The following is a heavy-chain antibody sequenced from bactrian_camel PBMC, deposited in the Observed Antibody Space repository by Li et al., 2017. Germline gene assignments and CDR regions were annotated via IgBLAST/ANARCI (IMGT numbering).Heavy chain of an antibody. CDR2: IDLGDGTA. V-gene: IGHV3S63*01. D-gene: IGHD2*01. Sequence: HVQLVESGGGTVQTGSSLILSRAAVGHTYDNYVMGWFRQAPGKEREGVATIDLGDGTAWYADSVRGRFTISQDAAEKTTYLQMITLKPEDTAMYYCAAAPWWYATGCVRGPAVFRYWGQGTQVTVS. CDR1: GHTYDNYV. CDR3: AAAPWWYATGCVRGPAVFRY. J-gene: IGHJ4*01.